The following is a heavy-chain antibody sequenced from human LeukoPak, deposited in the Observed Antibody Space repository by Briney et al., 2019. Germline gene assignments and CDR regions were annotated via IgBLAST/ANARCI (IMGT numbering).Heavy chain of an antibody. D-gene: IGHD2-21*01. Sequence: ASVKVSCKASGYTFTSYGISWVRQAPGQGLEWMGWIGAYNGNTNYAQKLQGRVTMTTDTSTSTAYMELPYVRSDDTAVYYCTIIPNVIVFTHYFEYWGQGTLVTVSS. J-gene: IGHJ4*02. CDR2: IGAYNGNT. CDR1: GYTFTSYG. V-gene: IGHV1-18*01. CDR3: TIIPNVIVFTHYFEY.